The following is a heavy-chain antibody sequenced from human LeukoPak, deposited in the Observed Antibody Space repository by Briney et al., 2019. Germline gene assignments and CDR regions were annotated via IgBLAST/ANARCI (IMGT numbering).Heavy chain of an antibody. CDR2: ISGSGGST. CDR1: GFTFSTCA. Sequence: GGSLRLSCAASGFTFSTCAMSWVRQAPGKGLEWVSAISGSGGSTYYADSVKGRFTISRDNSKNTLYLQMNSLRAEDTAVYYCAKDQNSGWYEYFQHWGQGTLVTVSS. J-gene: IGHJ1*01. V-gene: IGHV3-23*01. D-gene: IGHD6-19*01. CDR3: AKDQNSGWYEYFQH.